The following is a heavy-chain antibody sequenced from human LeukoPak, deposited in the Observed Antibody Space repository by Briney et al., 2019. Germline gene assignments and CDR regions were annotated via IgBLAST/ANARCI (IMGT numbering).Heavy chain of an antibody. CDR2: IYYSGST. V-gene: IGHV4-31*02. Sequence: PSETLSLTCTVSGGSISSGGYYWSWIRQHPGKGLEWIGYIYYSGSTYYNPSLKSRVSISVDTSKHQFSLKLSSVTAADTAVYYCARLVYDSSGYDAFDIWGQGIMVTVSS. CDR1: GGSISSGGYY. J-gene: IGHJ3*02. CDR3: ARLVYDSSGYDAFDI. D-gene: IGHD3-22*01.